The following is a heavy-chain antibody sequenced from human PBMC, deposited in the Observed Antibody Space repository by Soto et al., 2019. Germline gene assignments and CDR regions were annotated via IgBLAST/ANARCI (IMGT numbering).Heavy chain of an antibody. D-gene: IGHD1-26*01. CDR1: GFPFSHYA. Sequence: GSLRISCSASGFPFSHYAMSWVRQAPGKGLEWVSGIGGSGGDTYYPDSVKGRLSISRDNSKSTLFLQMNSLRAEDTAVYYCPKDRMNHNSVWELFEICGKETMVTVAS. J-gene: IGHJ3*02. CDR2: IGGSGGDT. CDR3: PKDRMNHNSVWELFEI. V-gene: IGHV3-23*01.